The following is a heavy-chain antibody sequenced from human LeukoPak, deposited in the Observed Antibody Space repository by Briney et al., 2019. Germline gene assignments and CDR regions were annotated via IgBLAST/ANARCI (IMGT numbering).Heavy chain of an antibody. Sequence: PGGSLRLSCAASGFTFSSYGMHWVRQAPGKGLEWVAVISYDGSNKYYADSVKGRFTISRDNSKNTLYLQMNSLRAEDTAVYYCARDQVRVVVPAAPLAHNYGMDVWGQGTTVTVSS. CDR1: GFTFSSYG. J-gene: IGHJ6*02. V-gene: IGHV3-30*03. CDR3: ARDQVRVVVPAAPLAHNYGMDV. CDR2: ISYDGSNK. D-gene: IGHD2-2*01.